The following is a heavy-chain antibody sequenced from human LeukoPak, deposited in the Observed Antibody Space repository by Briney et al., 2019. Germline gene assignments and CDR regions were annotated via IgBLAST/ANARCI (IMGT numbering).Heavy chain of an antibody. CDR1: GFTFSSYG. CDR3: AKDPRPYGSGSYYPPGW. D-gene: IGHD3-10*01. CDR2: ISYDGSNK. Sequence: GGSLRLPCAASGFTFSSYGMHWVRQAPGKGLEGVAVISYDGSNKYYADSVKGRFTISRDNSKNTLYLQMNSLRAEDTAVYYCAKDPRPYGSGSYYPPGWWGQGTLVTVSS. J-gene: IGHJ4*02. V-gene: IGHV3-30*18.